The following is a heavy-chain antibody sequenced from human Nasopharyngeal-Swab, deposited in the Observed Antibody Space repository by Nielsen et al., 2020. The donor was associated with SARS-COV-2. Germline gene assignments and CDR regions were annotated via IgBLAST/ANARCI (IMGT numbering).Heavy chain of an antibody. CDR3: ARVEAGYSSGGPYYYYGMDV. Sequence: ASVKVSCTSSGYTFTLYAMHWVRQAPGQRLEWMGWINAGNGNTKYSQKFQGRVTITRDTSASTAYMELSSLRSEDTAVYYCARVEAGYSSGGPYYYYGMDVWGQGTTVTVSS. J-gene: IGHJ6*02. D-gene: IGHD6-19*01. CDR2: INAGNGNT. V-gene: IGHV1-3*01. CDR1: GYTFTLYA.